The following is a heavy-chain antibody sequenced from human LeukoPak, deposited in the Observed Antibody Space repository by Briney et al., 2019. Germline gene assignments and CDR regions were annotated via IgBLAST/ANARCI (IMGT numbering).Heavy chain of an antibody. D-gene: IGHD3-16*01. Sequence: GGSLRLSCAASGFTFNSYWMSWVRQAPGKGLEWVANIKKDGSEKNYVDSVKGRFTISRDNAKNSLYLQMDSLRAEDTAAYYCARFISLGAWGQGTLVTVSS. CDR1: GFTFNSYW. CDR2: IKKDGSEK. CDR3: ARFISLGA. V-gene: IGHV3-7*01. J-gene: IGHJ5*02.